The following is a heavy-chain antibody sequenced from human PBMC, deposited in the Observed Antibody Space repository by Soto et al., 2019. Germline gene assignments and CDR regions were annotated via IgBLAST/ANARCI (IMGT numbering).Heavy chain of an antibody. CDR3: AMVDYYDSSGYCGY. Sequence: QVQLVQSGAEVKKPGASVKVSCKASGYTFTIYGISWVRQAPGQGLEWLGWISGYNGNTDYAQNLQDRVTLTTDASTSSVYMELRSLRSDDTAVYYCAMVDYYDSSGYCGYWGQGTLITGSS. V-gene: IGHV1-18*04. CDR2: ISGYNGNT. D-gene: IGHD3-22*01. CDR1: GYTFTIYG. J-gene: IGHJ4*02.